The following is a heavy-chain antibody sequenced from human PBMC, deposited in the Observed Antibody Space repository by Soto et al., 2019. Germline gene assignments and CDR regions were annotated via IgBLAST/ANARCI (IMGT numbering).Heavy chain of an antibody. CDR2: ITGSGRNT. V-gene: IGHV3-23*01. D-gene: IGHD2-15*01. CDR3: AKGTRGYCSGDSCYPLDY. CDR1: GFTFSSYA. J-gene: IGHJ4*02. Sequence: EVQLLESGGGLVQPGGSLRLSCAASGFTFSSYAMNWVRQAPGKGLEWVSIITGSGRNTYSAYSVKGRFTISRDNSRNSLYLQMSILGAEDMAVYYCAKGTRGYCSGDSCYPLDYWGQGTLVTVSS.